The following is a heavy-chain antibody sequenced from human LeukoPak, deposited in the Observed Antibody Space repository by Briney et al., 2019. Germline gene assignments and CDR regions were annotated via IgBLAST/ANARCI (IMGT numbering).Heavy chain of an antibody. D-gene: IGHD3-10*01. J-gene: IGHJ5*02. Sequence: ASVKLPCKTSGYSYTAFYIHWARQPPGQGLEWMGCIHPRRCDTRYAQKFQGRVNMSRHTSISTPYLDLRSLRSDHTAVYYCARDGDYGTGSYYRGCIVPWGEGCPVTVSP. CDR3: ARDGDYGTGSYYRGCIVP. CDR2: IHPRRCDT. V-gene: IGHV1-2*02. CDR1: GYSYTAFY.